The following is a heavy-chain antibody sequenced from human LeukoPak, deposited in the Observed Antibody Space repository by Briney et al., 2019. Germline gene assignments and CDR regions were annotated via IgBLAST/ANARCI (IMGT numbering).Heavy chain of an antibody. CDR2: INPNSGGT. CDR1: GYTFTGYY. D-gene: IGHD1-26*01. CDR3: ARGNGMTLHKHWFDA. Sequence: GASVKVSCKASGYTFTGYYIHWVRQAPGQGLEWMAWINPNSGGTNYTQKFQGRVSMTRDTSISTVYMDLSSLRSDDRAVYYCARGNGMTLHKHWFDAWGQGTLVTVSS. J-gene: IGHJ5*02. V-gene: IGHV1-2*02.